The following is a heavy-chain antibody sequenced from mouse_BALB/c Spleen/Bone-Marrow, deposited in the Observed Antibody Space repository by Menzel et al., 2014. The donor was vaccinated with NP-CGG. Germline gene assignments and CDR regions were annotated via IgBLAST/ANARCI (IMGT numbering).Heavy chain of an antibody. CDR2: IWAGGST. CDR1: GFSLTSYG. Sequence: VQGVESGPGLAAPSQSLSITCTVSGFSLTSYGVHWVRQPPGKGLEWLGVIWAGGSTNYNSALMSRLSISKDDSKSQVFLKMNSLQTDDTAMYYCAREATMITWFAYWGQGTLVTVSA. CDR3: AREATMITWFAY. J-gene: IGHJ3*01. D-gene: IGHD2-4*01. V-gene: IGHV2-9*02.